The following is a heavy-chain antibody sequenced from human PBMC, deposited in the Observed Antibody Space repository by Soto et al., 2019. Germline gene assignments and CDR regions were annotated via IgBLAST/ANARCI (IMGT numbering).Heavy chain of an antibody. CDR2: IYYSGST. V-gene: IGHV4-59*01. D-gene: IGHD2-2*01. CDR3: ARDHRVVGCDYYYYYGMDV. J-gene: IGHJ6*02. CDR1: GGSISSYY. Sequence: SETLSLTCTVSGGSISSYYWSWIRQPPGKGLEWIGYIYYSGSTNYNPSLKSRVTISVDTSKNQFSLKLSSVTAADTAVYYCARDHRVVGCDYYYYYGMDVWGQGTTVTVSS.